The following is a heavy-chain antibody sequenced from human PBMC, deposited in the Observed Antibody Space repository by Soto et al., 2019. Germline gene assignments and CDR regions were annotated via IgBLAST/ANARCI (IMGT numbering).Heavy chain of an antibody. D-gene: IGHD4-4*01. CDR3: ARETYSRGLHYYGMDV. J-gene: IGHJ6*02. V-gene: IGHV4-31*03. Sequence: NPSETLSLTCTVSGGSISSGGYYWSWIRQHPGKGLEWIGYIYYSGSTYYNPSLKSRVTISVDTSKNQFSLKLSSVTAADTAVYYCARETYSRGLHYYGMDVWGQGTTVTVSS. CDR1: GGSISSGGYY. CDR2: IYYSGST.